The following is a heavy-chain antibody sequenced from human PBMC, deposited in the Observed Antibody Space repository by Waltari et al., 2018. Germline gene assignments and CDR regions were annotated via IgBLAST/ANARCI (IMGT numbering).Heavy chain of an antibody. CDR3: ARDTSTWQMGLLRPGIAAAGDFDY. D-gene: IGHD6-13*01. Sequence: QVQLVQSGAEVKKPGASVKVSCKASGYTFTSYAMHWVRQAPGQRLEWMGWINAGNGNTKYSQKFQGRVTITRDTSASTAYMELSSLRSEDTAVYYCARDTSTWQMGLLRPGIAAAGDFDYWGQGTLVTVSS. J-gene: IGHJ4*02. CDR1: GYTFTSYA. V-gene: IGHV1-3*01. CDR2: INAGNGNT.